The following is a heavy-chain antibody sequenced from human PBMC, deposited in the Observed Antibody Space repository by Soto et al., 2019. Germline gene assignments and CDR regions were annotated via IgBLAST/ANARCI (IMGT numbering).Heavy chain of an antibody. Sequence: GGSLRLSCTASGFTFSSHWMTWVRQAPGKELEWVASIRQDGNEKFYVGSVKGRFTISRDNAKKSVYLQMDSLRVEDTAVYYCARPTLGYCGPAPCPPASCGQGTLVPGSS. V-gene: IGHV3-7*01. CDR2: IRQDGNEK. CDR3: ARPTLGYCGPAPCPPAS. CDR1: GFTFSSHW. J-gene: IGHJ1*01. D-gene: IGHD2-15*01.